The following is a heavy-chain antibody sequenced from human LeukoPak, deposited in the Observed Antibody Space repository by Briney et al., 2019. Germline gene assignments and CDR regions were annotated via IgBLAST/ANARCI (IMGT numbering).Heavy chain of an antibody. D-gene: IGHD6-19*01. CDR3: AKEYSSGWYYLDY. Sequence: GGSLRLSCAASGFTFDDYAMHWVRQAPGKGLEWVSLISWDGGSTYYADSVKGRFTISRDNSKNSLYLQMNSLRAEDTALYYCAKEYSSGWYYLDYWGQEALVTVSS. V-gene: IGHV3-43D*03. CDR1: GFTFDDYA. J-gene: IGHJ4*02. CDR2: ISWDGGST.